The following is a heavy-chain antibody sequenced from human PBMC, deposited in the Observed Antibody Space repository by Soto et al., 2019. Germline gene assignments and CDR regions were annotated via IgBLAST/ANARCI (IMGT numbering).Heavy chain of an antibody. J-gene: IGHJ3*02. Sequence: QVQPQESGPGLVKPSQTLSLTCTVSGGSISSGGYYWSWIRQHPGKGLEWIGYIYYSGSTYYNPSLKSRVTISVDTSKNQFSLKLSSVTVADTAVYYCARDRGYNSLAAFDIWGQGTMVTVSS. CDR1: GGSISSGGYY. V-gene: IGHV4-31*03. D-gene: IGHD5-12*01. CDR3: ARDRGYNSLAAFDI. CDR2: IYYSGST.